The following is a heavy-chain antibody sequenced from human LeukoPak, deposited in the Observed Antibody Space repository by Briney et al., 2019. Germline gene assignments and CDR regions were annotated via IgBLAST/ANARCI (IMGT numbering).Heavy chain of an antibody. J-gene: IGHJ6*03. CDR2: IYHSGST. Sequence: PSGTLSLTCAVSGGSISSNNWWSWVRQPPGKGLEWIGEIYHSGSTNYNPSLKSRVTISVDRSKNQFSLKLSSVTAADTAVYYCARRGVINYYYYMDVWGKGTTVTISS. CDR1: GGSISSNNW. CDR3: ARRGVINYYYYMDV. V-gene: IGHV4-4*02. D-gene: IGHD3-10*01.